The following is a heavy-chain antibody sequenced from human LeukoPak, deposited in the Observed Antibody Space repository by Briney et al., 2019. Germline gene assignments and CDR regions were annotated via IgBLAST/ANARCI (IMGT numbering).Heavy chain of an antibody. J-gene: IGHJ3*02. V-gene: IGHV4-30-2*04. CDR2: GST. Sequence: GSTYYNPSLKSRVTISVDTSKNQFSLKLSSVTAADTAVYYCAREERPYYDSSGYADAFDIWGQGTMVTVSS. CDR3: AREERPYYDSSGYADAFDI. D-gene: IGHD3-22*01.